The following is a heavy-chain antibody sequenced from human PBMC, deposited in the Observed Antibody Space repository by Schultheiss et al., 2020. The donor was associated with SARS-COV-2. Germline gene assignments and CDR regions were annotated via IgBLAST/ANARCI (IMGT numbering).Heavy chain of an antibody. D-gene: IGHD3-10*01. CDR3: ARGGLYYYMDV. CDR1: GFTFSSYG. CDR2: ISSSGSTI. V-gene: IGHV3-48*01. Sequence: GSLRLSCAASGFTFSSYGMHWVRQAPGKGLEWVSYISSSGSTIYYADSVKGRFTISRDNSKNTLYLQMNSLRAEDTAVYYCARGGLYYYMDVWGKVTTVNVSS. J-gene: IGHJ6*03.